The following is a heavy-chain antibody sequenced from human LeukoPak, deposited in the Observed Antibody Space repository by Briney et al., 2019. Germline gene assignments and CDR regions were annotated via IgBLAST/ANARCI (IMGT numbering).Heavy chain of an antibody. CDR2: ISSSSSYI. D-gene: IGHD1-26*01. J-gene: IGHJ4*02. CDR3: ARDRTGRLGIVGATLLPTQYYFDY. Sequence: PGGSLRLSCAASGFTFSTYTMNWVRQAPGKGLEWVSSISSSSSYIYYADSVKGRFTISRDNAKNSLYLQMNSLRAEDTAVYYCARDRTGRLGIVGATLLPTQYYFDYWGQGTLVTVSS. CDR1: GFTFSTYT. V-gene: IGHV3-21*01.